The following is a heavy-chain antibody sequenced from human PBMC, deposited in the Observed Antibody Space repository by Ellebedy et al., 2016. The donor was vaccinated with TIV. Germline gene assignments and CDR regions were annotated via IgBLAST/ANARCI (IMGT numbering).Heavy chain of an antibody. J-gene: IGHJ3*02. CDR2: VNQGGSEK. CDR3: ATDGSYGDYLSPTHAFEN. Sequence: GESLKISCAASGFSFRSYWMSWVRQAPGKGLEWVANVNQGGSEKYFVDSVRGRFTISRDNAKNSLYLQMNSLRAEDTAVYYCATDGSYGDYLSPTHAFENWGQGTMVIVSS. V-gene: IGHV3-7*01. CDR1: GFSFRSYW. D-gene: IGHD4-17*01.